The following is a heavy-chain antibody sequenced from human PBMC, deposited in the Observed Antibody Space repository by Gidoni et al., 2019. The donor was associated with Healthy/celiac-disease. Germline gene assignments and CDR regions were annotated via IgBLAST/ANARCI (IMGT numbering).Heavy chain of an antibody. CDR3: ARGLQWLVRGGFDY. CDR2: IDWDDDK. J-gene: IGHJ4*02. D-gene: IGHD6-19*01. CDR1: GFSLSTSGMC. Sequence: QVTLRESGPALVKPTQTLTLTCTFSGFSLSTSGMCVSWIRQPPGKALEWLALIDWDDDKYYITPLKTRLTISKDTSKNQVVLTMTNMDPVDTATYYCARGLQWLVRGGFDYWGQGTLVTVSS. V-gene: IGHV2-70*01.